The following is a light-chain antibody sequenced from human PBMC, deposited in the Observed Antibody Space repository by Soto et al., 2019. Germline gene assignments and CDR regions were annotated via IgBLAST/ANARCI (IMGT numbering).Light chain of an antibody. Sequence: QPVLTQPPSVSGAPGQRVTISCTGSSSNIGAGYDVHWYRQLPGTAPKLLIYGNSNRPSGVPDRFSGSKSGTSASLAITGLQAEDEADYYCQSYDSSLSGWVFGGGTQLTVL. V-gene: IGLV1-40*01. CDR3: QSYDSSLSGWV. CDR1: SSNIGAGYD. J-gene: IGLJ3*02. CDR2: GNS.